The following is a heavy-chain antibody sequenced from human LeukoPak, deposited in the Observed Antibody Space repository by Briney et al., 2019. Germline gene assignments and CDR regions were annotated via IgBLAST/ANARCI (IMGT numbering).Heavy chain of an antibody. CDR1: GGSISSYY. CDR2: IYYSGST. Sequence: PSETLSLTCTVSGGSISSYYWSWIRQPPGKGLEWIGYIYYSGSTNYNPSLKSRVTMSVDTSKNQFSLKLSSVTAADTAIYYCARRVASRPVYCFDYWGQGKLVTVSS. J-gene: IGHJ4*02. D-gene: IGHD2-15*01. CDR3: ARRVASRPVYCFDY. V-gene: IGHV4-59*01.